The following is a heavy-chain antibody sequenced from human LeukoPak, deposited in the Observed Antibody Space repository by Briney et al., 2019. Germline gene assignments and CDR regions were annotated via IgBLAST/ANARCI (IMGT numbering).Heavy chain of an antibody. J-gene: IGHJ4*02. V-gene: IGHV1-8*01. Sequence: GASVKVSCKASGYTFTSYDINWVRQATGQGLEWMGWVNPNSGNTGYAQKFQGRVTMTRNTSISTVYMELSSLRSEDTAVYYCARGGIAAAGVDYWGQGTLVTVSS. CDR2: VNPNSGNT. CDR1: GYTFTSYD. D-gene: IGHD6-13*01. CDR3: ARGGIAAAGVDY.